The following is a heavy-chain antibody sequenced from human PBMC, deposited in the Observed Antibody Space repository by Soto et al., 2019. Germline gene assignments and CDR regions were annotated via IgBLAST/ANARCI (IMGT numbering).Heavy chain of an antibody. D-gene: IGHD5-12*01. CDR1: GFTFSSYG. CDR2: ISYDGSNK. V-gene: IGHV3-30*18. CDR3: AKDWSGYDSLGFFDY. Sequence: PGGSLRLSCAASGFTFSSYGMHWVRQAPGKGLEWVAVISYDGSNKYYADSVKGRFTISRDNSKNTLYLQMNSLRAEDTAVYYCAKDWSGYDSLGFFDYWGQGTLVTVSS. J-gene: IGHJ4*02.